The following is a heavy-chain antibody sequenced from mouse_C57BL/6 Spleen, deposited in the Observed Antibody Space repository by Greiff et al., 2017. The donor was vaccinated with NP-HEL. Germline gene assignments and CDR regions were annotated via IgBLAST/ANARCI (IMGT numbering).Heavy chain of an antibody. D-gene: IGHD2-4*01. CDR2: IWSDGST. CDR1: GFSLTSYG. J-gene: IGHJ3*01. CDR3: ARHRYYDYDEAWFAY. Sequence: VKLQESGPGLVAPSQSLSITCTVSGFSLTSYGVHWVRQPPGKGLEWLVVIWSDGSTTYNSALKSRLSISKDNSKSQVFLKMNSLQTDDTAMYYCARHRYYDYDEAWFAYWGQGTLVTVSA. V-gene: IGHV2-6-1*01.